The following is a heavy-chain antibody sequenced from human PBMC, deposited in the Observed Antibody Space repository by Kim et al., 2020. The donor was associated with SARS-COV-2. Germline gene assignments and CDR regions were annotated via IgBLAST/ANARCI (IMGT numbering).Heavy chain of an antibody. Sequence: SETLSLTCTVSGGSISSSSYYWGWIRQPPGKGLEWIGSIYYSGSTYYNPSLKSRVTISVDTSKNQFSLKLSSVTAADTAVYYCESLSGYDIDYWGQGTLVTVSS. D-gene: IGHD5-12*01. CDR1: GGSISSSSYY. CDR2: IYYSGST. J-gene: IGHJ4*02. CDR3: ESLSGYDIDY. V-gene: IGHV4-39*01.